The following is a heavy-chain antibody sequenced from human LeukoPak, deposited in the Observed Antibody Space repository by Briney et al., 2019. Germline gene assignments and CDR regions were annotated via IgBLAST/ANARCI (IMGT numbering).Heavy chain of an antibody. CDR1: GGSISSYY. D-gene: IGHD6-13*01. Sequence: SETLSLTCDVSGGSISSYYWSWIRQPPGKGLEWIGYNYYSGSSNYNPSLKNRVTISLDTSKNQFSLKLSSVTAADTAVYYCARNRYSSSPDFDYWGQGTLVTVSS. CDR3: ARNRYSSSPDFDY. V-gene: IGHV4-59*01. CDR2: NYYSGSS. J-gene: IGHJ4*02.